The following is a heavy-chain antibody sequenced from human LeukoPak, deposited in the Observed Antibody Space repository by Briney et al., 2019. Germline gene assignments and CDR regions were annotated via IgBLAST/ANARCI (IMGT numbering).Heavy chain of an antibody. J-gene: IGHJ6*02. CDR3: ARLRSYRVSYYYGMDV. Sequence: GASVKVSCKASGGTFSSYAISWVRQAPGQGLEWMGRIIPILGIANYAQKFQGRVTITADKSTSTAYMELSSLRSEDTAVYYCARLRSYRVSYYYGMDVWGQGTTVTVSS. CDR1: GGTFSSYA. CDR2: IIPILGIA. D-gene: IGHD1-26*01. V-gene: IGHV1-69*04.